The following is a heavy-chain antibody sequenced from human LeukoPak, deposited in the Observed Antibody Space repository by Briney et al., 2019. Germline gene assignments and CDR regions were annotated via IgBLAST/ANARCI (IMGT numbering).Heavy chain of an antibody. Sequence: PSETLSLTCTVSGYSISSGYYWGWIRQPPGKGLEWIGSIFHSGSPYYNPSLKSRVTISVDTSKNQFSLRLSSVTAADTAVYYCAKTMYYDRSGTHAEYAFDIWGQGTMVTVSS. J-gene: IGHJ3*02. D-gene: IGHD3-22*01. CDR2: IFHSGSP. CDR3: AKTMYYDRSGTHAEYAFDI. CDR1: GYSISSGYY. V-gene: IGHV4-38-2*02.